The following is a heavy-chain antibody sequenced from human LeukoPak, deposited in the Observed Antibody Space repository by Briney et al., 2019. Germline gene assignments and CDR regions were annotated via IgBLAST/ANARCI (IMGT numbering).Heavy chain of an antibody. D-gene: IGHD3-10*01. Sequence: PSETLSLTCAVYGGSFSGYYWSWIRQPPGKGLEWIGEINHSGSTNYNPSLKSRVTISVDTSKNQFSLKLSSVTAADTAVYYCAGGLDYYGSGSYGWFDPWGQGTLVTVSS. CDR2: INHSGST. CDR1: GGSFSGYY. V-gene: IGHV4-34*01. CDR3: AGGLDYYGSGSYGWFDP. J-gene: IGHJ5*02.